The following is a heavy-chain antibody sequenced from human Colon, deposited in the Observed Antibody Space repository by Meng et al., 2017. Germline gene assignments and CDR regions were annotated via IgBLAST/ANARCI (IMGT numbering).Heavy chain of an antibody. J-gene: IGHJ5*02. D-gene: IGHD4-17*01. V-gene: IGHV4-31*03. CDR1: GGSVRSSTHC. Sequence: VRLQESGPGLVRPSETLSLTCTVSGGSVRSSTHCWSWIRQPPGKGLEWIGYIYYSGSTYYNPSLRSRVAISIDTSKNQFSLKLTSVTAADTAVYFCARTNYGDYNWFDPWGQGTLVTVSS. CDR3: ARTNYGDYNWFDP. CDR2: IYYSGST.